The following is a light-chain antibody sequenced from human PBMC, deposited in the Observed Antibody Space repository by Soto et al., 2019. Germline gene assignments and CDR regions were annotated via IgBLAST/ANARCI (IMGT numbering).Light chain of an antibody. V-gene: IGKV4-1*01. CDR2: SEA. J-gene: IGKJ3*01. CDR1: QSLLYNSNNRNY. Sequence: DIALTQSPQSLAVSLGERATINCKSSQSLLYNSNNRNYLAWYQHKPRQPPKLLIYSEATSESGVPERFSGIGSGTDYTLTITSLKPEDVAVYYCQQYYSTPRSFGPGTKVGVK. CDR3: QQYYSTPRS.